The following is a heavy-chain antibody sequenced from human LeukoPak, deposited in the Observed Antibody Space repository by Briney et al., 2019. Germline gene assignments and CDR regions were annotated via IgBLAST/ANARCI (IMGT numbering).Heavy chain of an antibody. CDR1: GFTFSSYW. D-gene: IGHD4-23*01. CDR3: ARDFRGTTVAYY. J-gene: IGHJ4*02. CDR2: IKQGGSEK. Sequence: PGGSLRLSCAASGFTFSSYWMSWVRQAPGKGLEWVANIKQGGSEKYYVDSVNGRFTISRDNAKNSLYLQMNSLRAEGTAVYYCARDFRGTTVAYYWGQGTLVTVSS. V-gene: IGHV3-7*01.